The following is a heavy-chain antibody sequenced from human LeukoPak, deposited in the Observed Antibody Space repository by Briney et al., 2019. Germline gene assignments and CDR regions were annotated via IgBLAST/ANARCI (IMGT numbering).Heavy chain of an antibody. J-gene: IGHJ4*02. D-gene: IGHD6-19*01. Sequence: SETLSLTCTVSGGSISSGTYYWGWIRQPPGKGLEWIGSIYYSGSTYYNPSLKSRVTITVDKSKNQFSLKLSSVTAADTAVYYCARDMERSSGFEWGQGTLVTVSS. CDR2: IYYSGST. CDR1: GGSISSGTYY. CDR3: ARDMERSSGFE. V-gene: IGHV4-39*07.